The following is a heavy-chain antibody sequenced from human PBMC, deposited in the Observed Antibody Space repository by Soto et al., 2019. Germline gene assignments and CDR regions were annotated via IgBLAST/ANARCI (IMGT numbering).Heavy chain of an antibody. V-gene: IGHV3-23*01. CDR1: GFTFSSYA. D-gene: IGHD3-10*01. Sequence: HPGGSLRLSCAASGFTFSSYAMSWVRQAPGKGLEWVSAISGSGGSTYYADSVKGRFTISRDNSKNTLYLQMNSLRAEDTAVYYCAKDGLLWPHFGWFDPWGQGTLVTVSS. CDR2: ISGSGGST. J-gene: IGHJ5*02. CDR3: AKDGLLWPHFGWFDP.